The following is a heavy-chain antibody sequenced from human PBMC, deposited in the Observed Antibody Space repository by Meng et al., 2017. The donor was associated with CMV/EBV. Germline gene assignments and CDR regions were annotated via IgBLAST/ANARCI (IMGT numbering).Heavy chain of an antibody. J-gene: IGHJ4*02. D-gene: IGHD5-12*01. CDR1: GFTFDDYG. Sequence: GESLKISCAASGFTFDDYGMSWVRQAPGKGLEWVSGINWNGGSTGYADSVKGRFTISRDNAKNSLYLQMNSLRAEDTAVYYCHAQRGVATIPPTEYYFDYWGQGTLVTVSS. CDR3: HAQRGVATIPPTEYYFDY. CDR2: INWNGGST. V-gene: IGHV3-20*04.